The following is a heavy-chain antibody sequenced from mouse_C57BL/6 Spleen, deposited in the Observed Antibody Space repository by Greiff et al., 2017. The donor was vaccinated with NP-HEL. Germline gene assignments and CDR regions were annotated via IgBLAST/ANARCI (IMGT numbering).Heavy chain of an antibody. D-gene: IGHD1-1*01. V-gene: IGHV1-15*01. J-gene: IGHJ1*03. Sequence: VQLQQSGAELVRPGASVTLSCKASGYTFTDYEMHWVKQTPVHGLEWIGAIDPETGGTAYNHKFKGKAILTAATSSSTAYMELRSLPSEDTAVYYCTRYYSGSSWYFDVWGTGTTVTVSS. CDR2: IDPETGGT. CDR1: GYTFTDYE. CDR3: TRYYSGSSWYFDV.